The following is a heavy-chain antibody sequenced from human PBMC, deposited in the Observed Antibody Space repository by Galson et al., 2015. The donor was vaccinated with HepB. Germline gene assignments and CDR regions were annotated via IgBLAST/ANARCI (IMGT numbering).Heavy chain of an antibody. J-gene: IGHJ4*02. CDR1: GSRFGDYA. V-gene: IGHV3-49*04. Sequence: SLRLSCAASGSRFGDYAVIWVRQAPGKGLAWVGFVRIKTRGGTTAYAASVKGRFTISRDDSKSVAYLQMNSLNAEDTAKYYCISDGPRRGRDYYPFAYWGQGTLVTVSS. CDR3: ISDGPRRGRDYYPFAY. CDR2: VRIKTRGGTT. D-gene: IGHD1-26*01.